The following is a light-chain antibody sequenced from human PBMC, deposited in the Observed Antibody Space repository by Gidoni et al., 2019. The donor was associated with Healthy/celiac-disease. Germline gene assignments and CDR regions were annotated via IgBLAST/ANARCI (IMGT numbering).Light chain of an antibody. CDR3: MQALQTPLT. CDR2: LGS. Sequence: DIVMTQSPLSLPVTPGEPASISCRSSQSLLHSNGYNYLDWYLQKPGQSPQLLIYLGSNRASGVPDRFSGSGSGTDFTLKISRVEAEDVGVYYCMQALQTPLTFXGXTKVEIK. J-gene: IGKJ4*01. V-gene: IGKV2-28*01. CDR1: QSLLHSNGYNY.